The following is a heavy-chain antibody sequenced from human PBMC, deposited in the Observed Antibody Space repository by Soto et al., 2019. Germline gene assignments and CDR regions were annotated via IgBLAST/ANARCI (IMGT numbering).Heavy chain of an antibody. D-gene: IGHD3-3*01. CDR3: ARANDFWSGYYTADAFDI. J-gene: IGHJ3*02. CDR1: GFTFSSYS. Sequence: GGSLRLSCAASGFTFSSYSMNWVRQAPGKGLEWVSYISSSSSTIYYADSVKGRFTISRDNAKNSLYLQMNSLRDEDTAVYYCARANDFWSGYYTADAFDIWGQGTMVTVS. V-gene: IGHV3-48*02. CDR2: ISSSSSTI.